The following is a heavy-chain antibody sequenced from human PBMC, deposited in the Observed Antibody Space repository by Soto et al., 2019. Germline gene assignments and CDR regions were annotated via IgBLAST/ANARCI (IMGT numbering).Heavy chain of an antibody. D-gene: IGHD3-10*01. V-gene: IGHV1-8*01. CDR3: ARGLPLDTMVRQSRAWDIY. CDR2: MNPNSGNT. CDR1: GYTFSIYD. J-gene: IGHJ4*02. Sequence: GASVKVSCKASGYTFSIYDLNWLRQATGQGLEWMGWMNPNSGNTGYAQKFQGRVTMTRNTSISTAYMELSNLRSEDTAVYYCARGLPLDTMVRQSRAWDIYWGQGTLVTVSS.